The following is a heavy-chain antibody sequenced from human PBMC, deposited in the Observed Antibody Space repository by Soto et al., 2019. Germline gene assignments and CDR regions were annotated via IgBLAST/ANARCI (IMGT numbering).Heavy chain of an antibody. Sequence: EVQLVESGGGLVQPGGSLRLSCAASGFTFSSYSMNWVRQAPGKGLEWVSSISSSSSYIYYADSVKGRFTISRDNAKNALYLQMKSLRAEDTAVYYCARDYYDSSGYYYWGQGTLVTVSS. CDR3: ARDYYDSSGYYY. D-gene: IGHD3-22*01. CDR1: GFTFSSYS. CDR2: ISSSSSYI. V-gene: IGHV3-21*01. J-gene: IGHJ4*02.